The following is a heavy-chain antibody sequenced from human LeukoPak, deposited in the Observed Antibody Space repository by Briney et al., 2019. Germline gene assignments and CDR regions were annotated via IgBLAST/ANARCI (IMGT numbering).Heavy chain of an antibody. CDR2: INWNGGST. CDR1: GFTFDDYG. CDR3: ARDYRNKGMDV. D-gene: IGHD2/OR15-2a*01. J-gene: IGHJ6*02. Sequence: GGSLRLSCAASGFTFDDYGMSWVRQAPGKGLEWVSGINWNGGSTGYADSVKGRFTISRDNAKNSLYLQMNSLTADDTAVYYCARDYRNKGMDVWGQGTTVTVS. V-gene: IGHV3-20*04.